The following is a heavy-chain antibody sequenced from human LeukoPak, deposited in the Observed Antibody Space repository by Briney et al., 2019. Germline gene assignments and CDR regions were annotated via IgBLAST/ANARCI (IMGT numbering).Heavy chain of an antibody. CDR1: VYTFTSYD. V-gene: IGHV1-8*01. J-gene: IGHJ5*02. CDR3: ANGSVIKIFGVVITGNWFDP. D-gene: IGHD3-3*01. CDR2: MNPNSGNT. Sequence: ASVKVSCKSSVYTFTSYDINWVRQATGQGLEWMGSMNPNSGNTGYAQKFQGRVTMTRNTSISTAYMELSSLRSEEAAVYYCANGSVIKIFGVVITGNWFDPWGQGTLVTVSS.